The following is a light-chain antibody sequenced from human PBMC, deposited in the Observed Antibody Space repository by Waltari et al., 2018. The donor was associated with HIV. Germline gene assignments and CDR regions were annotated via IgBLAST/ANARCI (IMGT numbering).Light chain of an antibody. CDR1: QRISTW. V-gene: IGKV1-5*03. CDR3: QQYNNYPRT. J-gene: IGKJ1*01. Sequence: DIQMTQSPSTLSASVGDRVTITCRASQRISTWLAWYQQKPGKAPKLLIYKASSLDSGVPSRFSGSGSGTEFTLTISSLQPDDFATYSCQQYNNYPRTFGQGTKVEIK. CDR2: KAS.